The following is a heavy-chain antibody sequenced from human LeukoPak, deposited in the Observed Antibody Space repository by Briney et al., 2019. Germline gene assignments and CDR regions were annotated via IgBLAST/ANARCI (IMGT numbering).Heavy chain of an antibody. J-gene: IGHJ3*02. CDR3: AKDRRSWCDVFDI. D-gene: IGHD2-15*01. Sequence: GGSLRLSCAASAFTFSNYAMSWVRQAPGKGLNWVSTISGGGHNAYYADSVKGRFTISRDNSKNTLYLQMNSLRAKDTAVYYCAKDRRSWCDVFDIWGQGTMVTVSS. CDR1: AFTFSNYA. CDR2: ISGGGHNA. V-gene: IGHV3-23*01.